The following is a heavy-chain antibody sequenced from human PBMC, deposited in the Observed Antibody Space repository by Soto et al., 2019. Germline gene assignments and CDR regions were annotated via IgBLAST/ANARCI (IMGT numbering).Heavy chain of an antibody. CDR3: AKVPSDKPRNTIFGVVTSDYYFDY. CDR2: VSGSGGST. J-gene: IGHJ4*02. Sequence: VGSLRLSCAASGFTFSSYAMSWVRQAPGKGLEWVSAVSGSGGSTYYADSVKGRFTISRDNSKNTLYLQMNSLRAEDTAVYYCAKVPSDKPRNTIFGVVTSDYYFDYWGQGTLVTVSS. CDR1: GFTFSSYA. V-gene: IGHV3-23*01. D-gene: IGHD3-3*01.